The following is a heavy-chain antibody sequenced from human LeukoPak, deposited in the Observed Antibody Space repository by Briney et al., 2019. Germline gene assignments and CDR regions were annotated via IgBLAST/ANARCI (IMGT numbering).Heavy chain of an antibody. V-gene: IGHV3-48*04. D-gene: IGHD6-13*01. CDR3: ASGGVDSSSWYYGMDV. Sequence: GGSLRLSCAASGFTFSSYSMNWVRQAPGKGLEWVSYISSSSSTIYYADSVKGRFTISRDNAKNSLYLQMNSLRAEDTAVYYCASGGVDSSSWYYGMDVWGQGTTVTVSS. CDR1: GFTFSSYS. J-gene: IGHJ6*02. CDR2: ISSSSSTI.